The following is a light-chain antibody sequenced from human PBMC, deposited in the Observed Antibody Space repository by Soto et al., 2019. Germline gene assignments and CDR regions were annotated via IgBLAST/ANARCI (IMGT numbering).Light chain of an antibody. CDR1: QSISNW. Sequence: DIQMTQSPSSLSASVGDRVTITCRASQSISNWLAWYQQKPGXAPXXLIYDASSLESGVPSRFSGSGSGTEFTLTTSSLQPDDFATYYCQQYNSYWTFGQGTKVDIK. V-gene: IGKV1-5*01. CDR2: DAS. J-gene: IGKJ1*01. CDR3: QQYNSYWT.